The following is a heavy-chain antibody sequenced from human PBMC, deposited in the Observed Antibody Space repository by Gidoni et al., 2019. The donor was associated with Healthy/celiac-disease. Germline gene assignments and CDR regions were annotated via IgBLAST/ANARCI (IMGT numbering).Heavy chain of an antibody. CDR2: IYYSGST. J-gene: IGHJ4*02. CDR3: ARDSDYGDYFDY. D-gene: IGHD4-17*01. V-gene: IGHV4-59*01. CDR1: CGSISSYY. Sequence: QVQLQESGPGLVKPSAPLSLTCTVSCGSISSYYWSWIRQPPGKGLEWIGYIYYSGSTNYNPSLKSRVTISVDTSKNQFSLKLSSVTAADTAVYYCARDSDYGDYFDYWGQGTLVTVSS.